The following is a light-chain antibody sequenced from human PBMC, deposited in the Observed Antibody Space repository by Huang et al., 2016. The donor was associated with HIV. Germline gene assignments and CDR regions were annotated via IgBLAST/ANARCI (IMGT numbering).Light chain of an antibody. CDR3: QQRSNWPHT. CDR2: DAA. CDR1: QIINSY. J-gene: IGKJ2*01. Sequence: EIVLTQSPVTLSLSPGERATLSCRASQIINSYFAWYQQKPGQATRLLIYDAAKSATGIPVRFSGSGSGTDFTLTISSLEPEDFAVYYCQQRSNWPHTFGQGTNLEIK. V-gene: IGKV3-11*01.